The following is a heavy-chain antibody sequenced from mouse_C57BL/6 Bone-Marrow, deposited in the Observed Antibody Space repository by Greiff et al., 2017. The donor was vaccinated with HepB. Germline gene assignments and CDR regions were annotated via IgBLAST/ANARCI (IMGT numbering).Heavy chain of an antibody. CDR2: ISSGGSYT. CDR3: AREDFGGY. J-gene: IGHJ3*02. CDR1: GFTFSSYG. Sequence: EVQLVESGGDLVKPGGSLKLSCAASGFTFSSYGMSWVRQTPDKRLEWVATISSGGSYTYYPDSVKGRFTISRDNAKNTLYLQMSSLKSEDTAMYYCAREDFGGYWGQGTLVTVSA. V-gene: IGHV5-6*01.